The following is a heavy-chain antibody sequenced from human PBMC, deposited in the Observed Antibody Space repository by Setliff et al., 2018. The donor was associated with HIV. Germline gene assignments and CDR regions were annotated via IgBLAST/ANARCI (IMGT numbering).Heavy chain of an antibody. J-gene: IGHJ4*02. CDR2: IKGKTDGWAT. Sequence: PGGSLRLSCAVSGLSFSHAWMSWVRQTPGKGLEWVGRIKGKTDGWATDYGAPVKDRFTISRDDSESMVYLEMNSLKTEDTAVYYCSTAVAQNWYGSGNENYWGQGTLVTVSS. CDR3: STAVAQNWYGSGNENY. CDR1: GLSFSHAW. V-gene: IGHV3-15*01. D-gene: IGHD3-10*01.